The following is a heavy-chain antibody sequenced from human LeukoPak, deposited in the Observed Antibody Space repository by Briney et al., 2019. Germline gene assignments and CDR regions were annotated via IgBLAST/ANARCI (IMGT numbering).Heavy chain of an antibody. V-gene: IGHV4-34*12. J-gene: IGHJ3*02. D-gene: IGHD6-13*01. Sequence: PSETLSLTCAVYGGSFSGYCWSWIRQPPGKGLEWIGEIIHSGGTNYNPSLKTRVTISVDTSKNQFSLKLSSVTAADMAVYYCARYIVVTGIGRDAFDIWGQGTMVTVSS. CDR3: ARYIVVTGIGRDAFDI. CDR1: GGSFSGYC. CDR2: IIHSGGT.